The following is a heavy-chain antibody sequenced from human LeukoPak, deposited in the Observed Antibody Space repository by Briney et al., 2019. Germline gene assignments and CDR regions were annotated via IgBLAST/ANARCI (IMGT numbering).Heavy chain of an antibody. CDR3: ARVTGSSGRLAGYDP. V-gene: IGHV4-61*02. D-gene: IGHD3-22*01. CDR2: ISSSGST. J-gene: IGHJ5*02. Sequence: PSETLSLTCTVSGDSISSGDYYWSWIRQPAGKGLEWIGRISSSGSTNYNPSLKSRVTISVDTSKNQFSLKLSSVTAADTAVYYCARVTGSSGRLAGYDPWGQGTLVTVSS. CDR1: GDSISSGDYY.